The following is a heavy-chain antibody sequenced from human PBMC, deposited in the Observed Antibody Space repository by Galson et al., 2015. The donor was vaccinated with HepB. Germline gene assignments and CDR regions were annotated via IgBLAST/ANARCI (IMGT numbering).Heavy chain of an antibody. D-gene: IGHD5-12*01. CDR2: ISYDESDK. Sequence: SLRLSCAASGFIFSNSALHWVRQAPGKGLEWVAMISYDESDKHYADSVKGRFTISRDNSKNSLYLQMNSLGTDDTAVYYCARISGQRHSGYDWAFDYWGQGTLVTVSS. CDR3: ARISGQRHSGYDWAFDY. CDR1: GFIFSNSA. J-gene: IGHJ4*02. V-gene: IGHV3-30*14.